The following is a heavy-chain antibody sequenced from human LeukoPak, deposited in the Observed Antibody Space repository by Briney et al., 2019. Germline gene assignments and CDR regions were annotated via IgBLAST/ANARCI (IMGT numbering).Heavy chain of an antibody. D-gene: IGHD2-15*01. CDR1: GGSISSYC. Sequence: KPSETLSLTCTVSGGSISSYCWSWIRQPPGKGLEWIGYIYYSGSTNYNPSLKSRVTISVDTSKNQFSLKLTSVTAADTAVYYCAKGGGAFDRWGRGSLVTVSS. V-gene: IGHV4-59*12. CDR2: IYYSGST. CDR3: AKGGGAFDR. J-gene: IGHJ5*02.